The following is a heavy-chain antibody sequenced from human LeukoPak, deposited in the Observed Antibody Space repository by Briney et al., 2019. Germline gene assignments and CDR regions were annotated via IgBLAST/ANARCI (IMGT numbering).Heavy chain of an antibody. CDR3: ASILSSGYYGGLGY. CDR1: GFGFSRYW. Sequence: GGSLRLSCAASGFGFSRYWMHWVRQAPGTGLKWVSRIYRDGSTTDYADSVKGRFSISRDNSKNTLYLDMNSLRAGDTAVYYCASILSSGYYGGLGYWGQGTLVTVSS. CDR2: IYRDGSTT. V-gene: IGHV3-74*01. J-gene: IGHJ4*02. D-gene: IGHD3-22*01.